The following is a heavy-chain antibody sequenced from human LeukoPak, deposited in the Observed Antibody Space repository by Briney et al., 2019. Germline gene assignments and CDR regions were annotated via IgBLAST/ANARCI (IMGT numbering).Heavy chain of an antibody. CDR1: GGTFSSYA. CDR3: ARSHPQLGYCSGGSCYSDFDY. D-gene: IGHD2-15*01. CDR2: IIPIFGTA. J-gene: IGHJ4*02. Sequence: SVKVSCKASGGTFSSYAISWVRQAPGQGLEWMGGIIPIFGTANYAQKFQGRVTITADGSTSTAYMELSSLRSEDTAVYYCARSHPQLGYCSGGSCYSDFDYWGQGTLVTVSP. V-gene: IGHV1-69*01.